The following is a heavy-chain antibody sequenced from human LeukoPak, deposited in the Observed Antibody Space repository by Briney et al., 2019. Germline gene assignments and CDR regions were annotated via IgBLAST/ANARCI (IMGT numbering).Heavy chain of an antibody. V-gene: IGHV4-31*03. CDR3: ARDRYYGSGSYDY. CDR1: GGSISSGGYY. Sequence: SETLSLTCTVSGGSISSGGYYWSWIRQHPGKGLEWIGYIYYSGSTYYNPSLKGRVTISVDTSKNQFSLKLSSVTAADTAVYYCARDRYYGSGSYDYWGQGTLVTVSS. D-gene: IGHD3-10*01. CDR2: IYYSGST. J-gene: IGHJ4*02.